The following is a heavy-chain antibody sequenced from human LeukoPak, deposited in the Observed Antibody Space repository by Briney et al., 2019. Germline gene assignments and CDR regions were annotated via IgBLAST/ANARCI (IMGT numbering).Heavy chain of an antibody. CDR1: GFTFSSYW. CDR3: ATAASFYGSGSYYYVY. J-gene: IGHJ4*02. CDR2: IKQDGSEK. V-gene: IGHV3-7*03. D-gene: IGHD3-10*01. Sequence: GGSLRLSCAASGFTFSSYWMSWVRQAPGKGLEWVANIKQDGSEKYYVDSVKGRFTISRDNSKNTLYLQMGSLRAEDTALYYCATAASFYGSGSYYYVYWGQGTLVTVSS.